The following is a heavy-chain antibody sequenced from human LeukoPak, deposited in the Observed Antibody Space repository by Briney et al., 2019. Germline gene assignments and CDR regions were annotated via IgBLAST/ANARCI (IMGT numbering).Heavy chain of an antibody. CDR2: IYTSGST. J-gene: IGHJ2*01. Sequence: SETLSLTCTVSGGSISSYYWSWIRQPAGKGLEWIGRIYTSGSTNYNPSLKSRVTMSVDTSKNQFSLKLSSVTAADTAVYYCARERYYYDSSGYTYWYFDLWGRGTLVTVSS. V-gene: IGHV4-4*07. D-gene: IGHD3-22*01. CDR3: ARERYYYDSSGYTYWYFDL. CDR1: GGSISSYY.